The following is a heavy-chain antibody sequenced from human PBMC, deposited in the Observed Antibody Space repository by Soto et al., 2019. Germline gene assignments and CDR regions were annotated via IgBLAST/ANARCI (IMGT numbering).Heavy chain of an antibody. CDR3: ARDNYYVSGSRNGMDV. CDR1: GGSISTYY. CDR2: IYTSGST. V-gene: IGHV4-4*07. J-gene: IGHJ6*02. Sequence: SETLSLTCTVSGGSISTYYWSWLRQPAGKGLEWIGRIYTSGSTDYNPSLKSRVTISVDKSKNPFSLQLSSVTAADTAVYYCARDNYYVSGSRNGMDVWGQGTTVTVSS. D-gene: IGHD3-10*01.